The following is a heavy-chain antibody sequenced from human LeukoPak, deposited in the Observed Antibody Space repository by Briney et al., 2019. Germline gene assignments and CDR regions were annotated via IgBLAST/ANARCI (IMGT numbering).Heavy chain of an antibody. CDR2: IYHSGST. Sequence: SETLSLTCAVSGGSISSRNWWHWVRPPPGKGLEWIGEIYHSGSTNYNPSLKSRVTISVDESKNQFSLKLSSVTAADTAVYYCARHDAAAYRGYFDYWGQGTLVTVSS. CDR3: ARHDAAAYRGYFDY. D-gene: IGHD6-13*01. J-gene: IGHJ4*02. V-gene: IGHV4-4*02. CDR1: GGSISSRNW.